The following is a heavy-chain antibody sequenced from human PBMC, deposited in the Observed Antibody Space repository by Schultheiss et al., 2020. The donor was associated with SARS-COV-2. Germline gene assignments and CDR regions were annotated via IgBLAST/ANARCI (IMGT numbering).Heavy chain of an antibody. CDR2: INHSGST. D-gene: IGHD1-26*01. CDR1: GGSFSGYY. Sequence: SQTLSLTCAVYGGSFSGYYWSWIRQPPGKGLEWIGEINHSGSTNYNPSLKSRVTMSVDTSKNQFSLKLSSVTAADTAVYYCARGAGATSIDYYYYYYMDVWGKGTTVTVSS. CDR3: ARGAGATSIDYYYYYYMDV. V-gene: IGHV4-34*01. J-gene: IGHJ6*03.